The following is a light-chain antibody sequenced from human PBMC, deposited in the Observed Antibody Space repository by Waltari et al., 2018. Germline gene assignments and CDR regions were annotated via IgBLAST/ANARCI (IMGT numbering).Light chain of an antibody. J-gene: IGLJ2*01. CDR1: AFADQY. CDR3: QSADSSGSNVV. CDR2: KDT. Sequence: SYDLTQPPSVAVSPGQTARIAGPGNAFADQYDYWYQQRPGRARGSLIYKDTKRASGIPERFSGSSSGRTVTLTINEVQAEDESDYYCQSADSSGSNVVFGGGTRLTVL. V-gene: IGLV3-25*03.